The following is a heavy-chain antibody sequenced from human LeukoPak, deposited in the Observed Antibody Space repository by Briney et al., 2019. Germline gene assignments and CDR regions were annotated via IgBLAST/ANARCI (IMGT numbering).Heavy chain of an antibody. Sequence: ASVKVSCKASGYTFTGYYMHWVRQAPGQGLEWMGWINPNSGGTNYAQKFQGRVTMTRDTSISTAYMELSRLRSDDTAVYYCARDHYGDYVSRFDPWGQGTLVTVSS. CDR3: ARDHYGDYVSRFDP. D-gene: IGHD4-17*01. J-gene: IGHJ5*02. CDR1: GYTFTGYY. V-gene: IGHV1-2*02. CDR2: INPNSGGT.